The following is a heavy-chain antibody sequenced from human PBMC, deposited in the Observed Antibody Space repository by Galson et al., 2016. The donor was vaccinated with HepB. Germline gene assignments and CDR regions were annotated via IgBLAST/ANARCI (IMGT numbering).Heavy chain of an antibody. CDR3: AVWGSNRYTPAY. CDR1: GYTFSSYD. J-gene: IGHJ4*02. D-gene: IGHD3-16*02. V-gene: IGHV1-8*01. Sequence: SVKVSCRASGYTFSSYDINWVRQATGQGLEWMGWMNPNSGNTAYAQNFQGRVIMTKNTSISTAYMELSSLRSEDTAVYYCAVWGSNRYTPAYWGQGTLVTVSS. CDR2: MNPNSGNT.